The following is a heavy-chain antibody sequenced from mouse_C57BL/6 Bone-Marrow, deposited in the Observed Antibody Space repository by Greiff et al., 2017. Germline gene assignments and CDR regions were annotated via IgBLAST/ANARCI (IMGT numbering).Heavy chain of an antibody. V-gene: IGHV10-1*01. CDR1: GFSFNTYA. Sequence: EVMLVESGGGLVQPKGSLKLSCAASGFSFNTYAMNWVRQAPGKGLEWVARIRSKSNNYATYYADSVKDRFTISRDDSESMLYLQMNNLKTEDTAMYYCVRLCGYYEGAMDYWGQGTSVTVSS. J-gene: IGHJ4*01. CDR2: IRSKSNNYAT. D-gene: IGHD2-3*01. CDR3: VRLCGYYEGAMDY.